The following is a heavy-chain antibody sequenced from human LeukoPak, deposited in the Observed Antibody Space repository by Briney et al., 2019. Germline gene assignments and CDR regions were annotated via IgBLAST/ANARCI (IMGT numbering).Heavy chain of an antibody. V-gene: IGHV1-46*01. CDR1: GYTFTSYY. D-gene: IGHD4-11*01. Sequence: ASVKVSCKASGYTFTSYYMHWVRQAPGQGLEWMGIINPSGGSTSYAQKFQGRVTMTRDMSTSTVYMELSSLRSEDTAVYYCATLQGASDAFDIWGQGTMVTVSS. J-gene: IGHJ3*02. CDR3: ATLQGASDAFDI. CDR2: INPSGGST.